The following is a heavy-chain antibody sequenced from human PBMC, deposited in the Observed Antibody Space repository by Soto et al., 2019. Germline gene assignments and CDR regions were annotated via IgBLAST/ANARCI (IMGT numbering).Heavy chain of an antibody. V-gene: IGHV3-23*01. CDR2: ISGSGGSK. J-gene: IGHJ4*02. D-gene: IGHD6-13*01. CDR1: GFTFSSYA. CDR3: AKDSGIAAAGTGTFDY. Sequence: GGSLRLSCAASGFTFSSYAMSWVRQAPGKGLEWVSAISGSGGSKYYADSVKGRFTISRDNSKNTLYLQMNSLRAEDTAVYYCAKDSGIAAAGTGTFDYWGQGTLVTVSS.